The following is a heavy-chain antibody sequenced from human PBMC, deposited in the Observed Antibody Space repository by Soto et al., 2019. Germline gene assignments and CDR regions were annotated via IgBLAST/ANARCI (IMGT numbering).Heavy chain of an antibody. J-gene: IGHJ5*02. CDR3: TTSHAGELNT. V-gene: IGHV4-4*02. CDR1: GGSISSSSW. D-gene: IGHD1-7*01. CDR2: IFESGTT. Sequence: QVQLQESGPGLVKPSGTLSLTCAVSGGSISSSSWWTWVRQSPGKGLEWIGEIFESGTTNYNPSLESRLTTSVNNSKNQFYQNLSSLTAADAAVYFCTTSHAGELNTWGQGTLVTVSS.